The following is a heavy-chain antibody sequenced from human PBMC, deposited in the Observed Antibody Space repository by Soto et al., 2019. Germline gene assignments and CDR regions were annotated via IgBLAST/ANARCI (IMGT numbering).Heavy chain of an antibody. Sequence: QVQLVESGGGVVQPGRSLRLSCAASGFTFSSYGMHWVRQAPGKGLEWVAVIWYDGSNKYYADSVKGRFTISRDNSKNTLYLQMNSLRGEYTAVYYCARDRRIQLWVSGEFDYWGQGTLVTVSS. CDR2: IWYDGSNK. J-gene: IGHJ4*02. CDR3: ARDRRIQLWVSGEFDY. V-gene: IGHV3-33*01. D-gene: IGHD5-18*01. CDR1: GFTFSSYG.